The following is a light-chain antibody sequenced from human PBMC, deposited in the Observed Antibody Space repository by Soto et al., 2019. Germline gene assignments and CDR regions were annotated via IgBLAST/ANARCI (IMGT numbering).Light chain of an antibody. CDR2: EVS. V-gene: IGLV2-14*01. J-gene: IGLJ3*02. CDR3: SSFTGTNSPWV. Sequence: QSALTQPASVSGSPGQSITISCTGTRSDVGAYNYVSWYQQPPGKAPKLILYEVSNRPSGVSNRFSGSKSGNTASLTISGLQAEDEADYYCSSFTGTNSPWVFGGGTKVTVL. CDR1: RSDVGAYNY.